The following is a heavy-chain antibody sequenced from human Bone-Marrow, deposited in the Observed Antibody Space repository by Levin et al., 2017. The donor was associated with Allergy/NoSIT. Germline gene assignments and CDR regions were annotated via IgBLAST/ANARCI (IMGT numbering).Heavy chain of an antibody. Sequence: SETLSLTCAVYGGSFSGYYWSWIRQPPGKGLEWIGEINHSGSTNYNPSLKSRVTISVDTSKNQFSLKLSSVTAADTAVYYCARRPIYGDYLGIWGQGTMVTVSS. CDR2: INHSGST. CDR3: ARRPIYGDYLGI. CDR1: GGSFSGYY. V-gene: IGHV4-34*01. D-gene: IGHD4-17*01. J-gene: IGHJ3*02.